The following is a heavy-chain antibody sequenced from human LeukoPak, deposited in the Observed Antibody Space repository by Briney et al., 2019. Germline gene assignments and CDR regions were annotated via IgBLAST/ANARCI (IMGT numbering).Heavy chain of an antibody. J-gene: IGHJ6*02. CDR2: IYSGGST. V-gene: IGHV3-66*01. CDR3: ARDFRDYDFWSGYYGSLNPKYGMDV. CDR1: GFTVSSSY. Sequence: TGGSLRLSCAASGFTVSSSYMSWVRQAPGKGLEWVSVIYSGGSTYYADSVKGRFTISRDNSKNTRYLERKSVRGEDRAGYYCARDFRDYDFWSGYYGSLNPKYGMDVWGQGTTVTVSS. D-gene: IGHD3-3*01.